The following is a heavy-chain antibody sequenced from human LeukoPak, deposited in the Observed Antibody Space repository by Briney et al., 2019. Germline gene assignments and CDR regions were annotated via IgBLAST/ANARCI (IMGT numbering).Heavy chain of an antibody. CDR2: IRSKANSYAT. CDR1: GFTFSDSA. J-gene: IGHJ4*02. CDR3: SPVGVFDY. V-gene: IGHV3-73*01. Sequence: GGSLRLSCAASGFTFSDSAIHWVRQPSGKGLEWIGRIRSKANSYATAYAASVKGRFTISRDDSKNTAYLQMNSLKTEDTAVYYCSPVGVFDYWGQGTLVTVSS. D-gene: IGHD1-26*01.